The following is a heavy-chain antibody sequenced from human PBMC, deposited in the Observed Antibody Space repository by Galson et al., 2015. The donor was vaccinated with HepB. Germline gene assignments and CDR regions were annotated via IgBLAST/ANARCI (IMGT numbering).Heavy chain of an antibody. Sequence: SVKVSCKASGGTFSSYAISWVRQAPGQGLEWMGGIIPIYGTANYAQKSPGRVTITADESTSTAYMELSSLRSEDTAVYYCATIGVVKDIVVVVAAMHNWGQGTLVTVSS. D-gene: IGHD2-15*01. CDR2: IIPIYGTA. CDR1: GGTFSSYA. V-gene: IGHV1-69*13. CDR3: ATIGVVKDIVVVVAAMHN. J-gene: IGHJ4*02.